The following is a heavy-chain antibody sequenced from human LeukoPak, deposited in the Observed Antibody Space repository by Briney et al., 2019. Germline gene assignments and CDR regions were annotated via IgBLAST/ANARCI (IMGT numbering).Heavy chain of an antibody. CDR1: GGSISSGDYY. J-gene: IGHJ3*02. Sequence: PSQTLSLTCTVSGGSISSGDYYWSWIRQPPGKGLEWIGYIYYSGSTNYNPSLKSRVTISVDTSKNQFSLKLSSVTAADTAVYYCARTRGGNGVVIIDAFDIWGQGTMVTVSS. D-gene: IGHD3-3*01. CDR3: ARTRGGNGVVIIDAFDI. CDR2: IYYSGST. V-gene: IGHV4-61*08.